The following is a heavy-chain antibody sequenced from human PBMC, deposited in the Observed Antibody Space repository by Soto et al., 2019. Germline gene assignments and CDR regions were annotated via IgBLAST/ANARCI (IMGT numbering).Heavy chain of an antibody. Sequence: PSETLSLTCTVSGGSISGYYWSWIRQPPGKRLEWIGYIYYTGSTNYNPSLRSRVTISIDTSKNQFSLQLSSVTAADTAVYYCAKKDILNSGHEYFDPWGQGTLVTVSS. J-gene: IGHJ5*02. CDR3: AKKDILNSGHEYFDP. V-gene: IGHV4-59*08. CDR1: GGSISGYY. D-gene: IGHD2-21*01. CDR2: IYYTGST.